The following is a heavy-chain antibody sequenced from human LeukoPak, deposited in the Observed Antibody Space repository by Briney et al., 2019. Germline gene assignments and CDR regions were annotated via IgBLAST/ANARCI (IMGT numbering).Heavy chain of an antibody. Sequence: SETLSLTSAVYGGSFSGYYWSWIRQPPGKGLEWIGEINHSGSTNYNPSLKSRVTISVDTSKNQFSLKLRSVTAADRAVYYCARGRTGYQLLPTKKDYSYYYVDVWDKGTTVTVSS. CDR2: INHSGST. CDR1: GGSFSGYY. J-gene: IGHJ6*03. D-gene: IGHD2-2*01. V-gene: IGHV4-34*01. CDR3: ARGRTGYQLLPTKKDYSYYYVDV.